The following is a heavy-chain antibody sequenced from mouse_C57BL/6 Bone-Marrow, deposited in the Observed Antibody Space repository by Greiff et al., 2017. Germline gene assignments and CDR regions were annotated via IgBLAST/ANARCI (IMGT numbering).Heavy chain of an antibody. J-gene: IGHJ2*01. CDR1: GFNIKDDY. Sequence: EVQLQQSGAELVRPGASVKLSCTASGFNIKDDYMHWVKQRPEQGLEWIGWIDPENGDTEYASKFQGKATITADTSSNTAYLQLSSLTSEDTAVYYCALWLRRGYYFDDWGQGTTLTVSS. V-gene: IGHV14-4*01. CDR2: IDPENGDT. D-gene: IGHD2-2*01. CDR3: ALWLRRGYYFDD.